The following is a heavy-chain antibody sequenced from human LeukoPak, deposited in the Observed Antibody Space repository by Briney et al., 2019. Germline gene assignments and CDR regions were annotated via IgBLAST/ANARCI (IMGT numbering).Heavy chain of an antibody. D-gene: IGHD3-10*01. CDR3: ARSFMLSYGSGSPYAFDI. Sequence: GGSLRLSCAASGFTFSSYSMNWVRQAPGKGLEWVSSISSSSSYIYYADSVKGRFTISRDNAKNSLYLQMNSLRAEDTAVYYCARSFMLSYGSGSPYAFDIWGQGTMVTVSS. V-gene: IGHV3-21*01. J-gene: IGHJ3*02. CDR1: GFTFSSYS. CDR2: ISSSSSYI.